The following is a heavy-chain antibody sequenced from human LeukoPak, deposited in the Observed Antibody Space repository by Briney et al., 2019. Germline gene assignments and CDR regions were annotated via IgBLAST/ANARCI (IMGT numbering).Heavy chain of an antibody. V-gene: IGHV1-18*01. CDR2: ISAYNGNT. D-gene: IGHD3-3*01. Sequence: ASVKVSCKASGYTFTSYGISWVRQAPGQGLEWMGWISAYNGNTNYAQKLQGRVTMTIDTSTSTAYMELRSLRSDDTAVYYCARDSSKYYDFWSGYFATDAFDIWGQGTMVTVSS. CDR1: GYTFTSYG. CDR3: ARDSSKYYDFWSGYFATDAFDI. J-gene: IGHJ3*02.